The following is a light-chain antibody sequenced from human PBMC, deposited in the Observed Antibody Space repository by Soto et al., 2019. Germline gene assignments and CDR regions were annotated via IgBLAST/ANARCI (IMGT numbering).Light chain of an antibody. CDR3: QQYVSWT. Sequence: DIVLTQSPGTLSVSPGERATLSCRASQTISSDYLAWYQQKPGQPLSLLIYGTSSRATGIPDRFSGSGSGTDFTLTISRLEPEDSAIYYCQQYVSWTFGQGTKVEIK. V-gene: IGKV3-20*01. CDR2: GTS. J-gene: IGKJ1*01. CDR1: QTISSDY.